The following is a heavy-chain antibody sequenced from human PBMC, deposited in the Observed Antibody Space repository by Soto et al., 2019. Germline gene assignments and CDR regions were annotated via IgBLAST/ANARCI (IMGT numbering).Heavy chain of an antibody. Sequence: LRLSCAASRFTFSTYEMHWVRQAPGKGLEWVSCISSSGSSVYYADSVKGRFTISRDNSRNSLYLQMNSLRDEDTALYYCVRYCSSTLCNGVATRTFDYWVQGALVTVSS. V-gene: IGHV3-48*03. CDR1: RFTFSTYE. D-gene: IGHD5-12*01. CDR2: ISSSGSSV. CDR3: VRYCSSTLCNGVATRTFDY. J-gene: IGHJ4*02.